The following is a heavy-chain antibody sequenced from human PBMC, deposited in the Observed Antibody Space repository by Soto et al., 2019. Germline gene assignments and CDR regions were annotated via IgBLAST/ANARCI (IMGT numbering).Heavy chain of an antibody. V-gene: IGHV3-21*01. CDR1: GFTCSSYS. D-gene: IGHD3-3*01. CDR3: ARANYDFWSGYYLYYYGMDV. Sequence: GGSLRLSCAAAGFTCSSYSMNWVRQAPGKGLEWVSSISSSSSYIYYADSVKGRFTISRDNAKNSLYLQMNSLRAEDTAVYYCARANYDFWSGYYLYYYGMDVWGQGTTVTVSS. CDR2: ISSSSSYI. J-gene: IGHJ6*02.